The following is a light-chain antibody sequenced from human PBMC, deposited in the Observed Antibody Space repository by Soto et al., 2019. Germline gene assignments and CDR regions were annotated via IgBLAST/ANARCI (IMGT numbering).Light chain of an antibody. CDR1: QSISSY. CDR3: QQSYSTPRT. J-gene: IGKJ1*01. V-gene: IGKV1-39*01. Sequence: DIQMTQSPSSLSASVGDRVTITCRASQSISSYLNWYQKKPGKAPNLLIYAASNLQSGVPSRFSGSGSGTDFTLTISSLQPEDFATYYCQQSYSTPRTFGQGTKVDIK. CDR2: AAS.